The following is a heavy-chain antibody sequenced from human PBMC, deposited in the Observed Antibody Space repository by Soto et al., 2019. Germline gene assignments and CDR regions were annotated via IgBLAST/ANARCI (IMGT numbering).Heavy chain of an antibody. CDR2: ISSSSSTI. Sequence: GGSLRLSXAASGFTFSSYSMNWVRQAPGRGLEWVSYISSSSSTIYYADSVKGRFTISRDNAKNSLYLQMNSLRDEDTAVYYCARDGHYYDSSGYYYTGLFDYWGQGTLVTVSS. CDR3: ARDGHYYDSSGYYYTGLFDY. CDR1: GFTFSSYS. J-gene: IGHJ4*02. D-gene: IGHD3-22*01. V-gene: IGHV3-48*02.